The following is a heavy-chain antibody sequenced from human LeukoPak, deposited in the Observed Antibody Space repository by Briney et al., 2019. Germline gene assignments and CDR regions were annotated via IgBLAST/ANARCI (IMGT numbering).Heavy chain of an antibody. CDR3: AHHSVAGTLSFDY. J-gene: IGHJ4*02. CDR2: IIPIFGTA. D-gene: IGHD6-19*01. CDR1: GGTFSSYA. Sequence: SVKVSCKASGGTFSSYAISWVRQAPGQGLEWMGGIIPIFGTANYAQKFQGRVTITADESTSTAYMELSSLRSEDTAVYYCAHHSVAGTLSFDYWGQGTLVTVSS. V-gene: IGHV1-69*13.